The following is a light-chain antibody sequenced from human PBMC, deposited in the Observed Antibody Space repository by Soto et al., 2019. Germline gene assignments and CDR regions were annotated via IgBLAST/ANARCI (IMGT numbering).Light chain of an antibody. CDR2: DAS. CDR3: QQHDSYPFA. J-gene: IGKJ2*01. V-gene: IGKV1-5*01. Sequence: DIQMTQSPSTLSASVGDRVTITCRASQSSSRWLAGYQQKPGKAPKLLIYDASNLESGVPSRFSGSGSGTEFTLTISSLQPDDVADYYCQQHDSYPFAFGQGTKLEL. CDR1: QSSSRW.